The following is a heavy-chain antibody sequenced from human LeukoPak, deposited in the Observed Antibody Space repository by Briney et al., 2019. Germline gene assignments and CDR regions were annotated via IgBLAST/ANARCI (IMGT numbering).Heavy chain of an antibody. CDR2: ISGSSGTT. Sequence: QAGGSLRLSCAASGLTFSNYAMRWVRQAPGKGLEWVSAISGSSGTTYYADAVKGRFTISRDNSKNSLYLQMNSLRAEDTAVYYCAKDIVVVPAAGLAYNYWGQGTLVTVSS. V-gene: IGHV3-23*01. CDR3: AKDIVVVPAAGLAYNY. CDR1: GLTFSNYA. J-gene: IGHJ4*02. D-gene: IGHD2-2*01.